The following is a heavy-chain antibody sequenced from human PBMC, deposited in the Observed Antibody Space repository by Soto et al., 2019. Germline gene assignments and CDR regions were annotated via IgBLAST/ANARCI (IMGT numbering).Heavy chain of an antibody. Sequence: SGALSLTSTVSGGSISTYYWSGIRRPPGKGLEWIGYISYSGSTNYNPSLKSRVAISIGTPEKEFSLKLSSVTAAETAVSFCARRSCGTTSRGNSLYHYGLDVWGQGTTVTV. V-gene: IGHV4-59*01. D-gene: IGHD2-21*01. J-gene: IGHJ6*02. CDR1: GGSISTYY. CDR2: ISYSGST. CDR3: ARRSCGTTSRGNSLYHYGLDV.